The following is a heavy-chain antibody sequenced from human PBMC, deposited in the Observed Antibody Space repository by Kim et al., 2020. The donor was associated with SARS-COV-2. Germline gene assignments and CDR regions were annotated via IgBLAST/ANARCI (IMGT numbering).Heavy chain of an antibody. CDR3: AKDIRLYYDFSNGMDV. CDR1: GFTFGDYA. J-gene: IGHJ6*02. V-gene: IGHV3-9*01. CDR2: ISWNSGSI. D-gene: IGHD3-3*01. Sequence: GGSLRLSCAASGFTFGDYAMHWVRQAPGKGLEWVSGISWNSGSIGYADSVKGRFTISRDNAKNSLYLQMNSLRAEDTALYYCAKDIRLYYDFSNGMDVWGQGTTVTVSS.